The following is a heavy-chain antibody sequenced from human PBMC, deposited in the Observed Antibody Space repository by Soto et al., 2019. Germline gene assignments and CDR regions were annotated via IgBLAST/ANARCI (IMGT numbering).Heavy chain of an antibody. Sequence: SGPTLVNPTQTLTLTCTFSGFSLSTSGMCVNWIRQPPGEALEWLARIDWDDDKFYSTSLKTRLTISKDTSKNQVILTMTNMDPVDTATYYCARIAPYTRGRRYFDYWGQGTLVTVSS. CDR1: GFSLSTSGMC. V-gene: IGHV2-70*17. D-gene: IGHD6-13*01. CDR3: ARIAPYTRGRRYFDY. J-gene: IGHJ4*02. CDR2: IDWDDDK.